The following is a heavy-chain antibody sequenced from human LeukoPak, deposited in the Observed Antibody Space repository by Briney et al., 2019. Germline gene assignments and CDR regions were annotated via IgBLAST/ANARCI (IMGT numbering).Heavy chain of an antibody. V-gene: IGHV4-38-2*01. J-gene: IGHJ4*02. CDR1: GYSISSGYY. CDR2: IYHSGST. Sequence: PSETLSLTCAVSGYSISSGYYWGWIRQPPGKGLEWIGSIYHSGSTYYNPSLKSRVTISVDTSKNQFSLKLSSVTAADTAVYYCARSSTSCYVDYWGRGTLVTVSS. D-gene: IGHD2-2*01. CDR3: ARSSTSCYVDY.